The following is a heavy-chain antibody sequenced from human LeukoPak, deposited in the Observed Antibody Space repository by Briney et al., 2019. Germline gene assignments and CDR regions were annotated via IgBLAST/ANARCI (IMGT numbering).Heavy chain of an antibody. D-gene: IGHD3-3*01. CDR2: IYHSGST. CDR1: GYSISSGYY. J-gene: IGHJ6*03. Sequence: NPSETLSLTCTVPGYSISSGYYWGWIRQPPGKGLEWIGSIYHSGSTYYNPSLKSRVTISVDTSKNQFSLKLSSVTAADTAVYYCARVSIFGGAYYYYYMDVWGKGTTVTVSS. V-gene: IGHV4-38-2*02. CDR3: ARVSIFGGAYYYYYMDV.